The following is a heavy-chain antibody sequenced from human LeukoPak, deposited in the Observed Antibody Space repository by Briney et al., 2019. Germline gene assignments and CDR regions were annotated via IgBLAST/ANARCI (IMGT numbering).Heavy chain of an antibody. CDR2: INHSGST. D-gene: IGHD3-10*01. Sequence: NPSETLSLTCAVYGGSFSGYYWSWIRQPPGKGLEWIGEINHSGSTNYNPSLKSRVTISVDTSKNQFSLKLSSVTAADTAVYYCARGGRKWRKLLWFGELGPRDYWGQGTLVTVSS. V-gene: IGHV4-34*01. J-gene: IGHJ4*02. CDR3: ARGGRKWRKLLWFGELGPRDY. CDR1: GGSFSGYY.